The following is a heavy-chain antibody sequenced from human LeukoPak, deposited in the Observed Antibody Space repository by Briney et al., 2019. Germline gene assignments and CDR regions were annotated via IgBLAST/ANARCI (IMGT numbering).Heavy chain of an antibody. Sequence: GGSLRLSCAASGFTFSSFAMGWVRQASGKGLEWVSAISGNSGGSTSYADSVKGRFTMSRDNFRNTLYLQMNSLRAEDTAVYYCAKREASGTYDSFDYWGQGALVTVSP. CDR2: ISGNSGGST. J-gene: IGHJ4*02. CDR1: GFTFSSFA. V-gene: IGHV3-23*01. D-gene: IGHD1-26*01. CDR3: AKREASGTYDSFDY.